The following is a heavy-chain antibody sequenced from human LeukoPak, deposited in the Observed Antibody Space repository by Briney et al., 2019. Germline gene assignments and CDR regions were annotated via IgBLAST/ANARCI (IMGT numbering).Heavy chain of an antibody. J-gene: IGHJ4*02. CDR2: IYYSGST. Sequence: SETLSLTCTVSGGSISSRSYYWGWIRQPPGKGLEWIGSIYYSGSTYYNPSLKSRVTISVDTSKNQFSLKLSSVTAADTAVYYCASLARDISTGYADYWGQGTLVTVSS. D-gene: IGHD3-9*01. CDR3: ASLARDISTGYADY. CDR1: GGSISSRSYY. V-gene: IGHV4-39*01.